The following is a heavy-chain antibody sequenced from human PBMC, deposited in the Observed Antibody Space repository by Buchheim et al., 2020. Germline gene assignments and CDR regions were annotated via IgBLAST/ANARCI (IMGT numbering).Heavy chain of an antibody. J-gene: IGHJ6*02. Sequence: QLQLQESGPGLVKPSETLSLTCTVSGGSISSSSYYWGWIRQPPGKGLEWIGSIYYSGSTYYNPSLKSRATISVDTSKNQFSLKLSSVTAADTAVYYCARDRVVPAARYYYYGMDVWGQGTT. CDR2: IYYSGST. D-gene: IGHD2-2*01. CDR1: GGSISSSSYY. V-gene: IGHV4-39*07. CDR3: ARDRVVPAARYYYYGMDV.